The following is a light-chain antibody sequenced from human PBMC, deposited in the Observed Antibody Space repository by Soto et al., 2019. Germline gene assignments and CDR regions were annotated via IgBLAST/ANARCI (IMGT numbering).Light chain of an antibody. V-gene: IGKV1-39*01. CDR3: QQSYHSPDT. CDR2: GAS. J-gene: IGKJ2*01. Sequence: DIQMTQSPSSLSASLGDRVTIICRASQSIGSSLIWYQQKPGTAPRVLIYGASSLHSGVPSRFSGSGSGTYFTLTITSLQPEDFATYFCQQSYHSPDTCGQGTRLNI. CDR1: QSIGSS.